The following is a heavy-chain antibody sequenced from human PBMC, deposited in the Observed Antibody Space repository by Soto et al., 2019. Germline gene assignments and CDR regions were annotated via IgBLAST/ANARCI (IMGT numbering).Heavy chain of an antibody. Sequence: QVQLVQSGAEVKKPGASVKVSCKASGYTFTSYGISWVRQAPGQGLEWMGWISAYNGNTNYAQKLRGRVTMTTDTSTSTAYMELRSLRSDDTAVYYCARSSIIAVAGGGLVDYWGQGTLVTVSS. J-gene: IGHJ4*02. CDR1: GYTFTSYG. D-gene: IGHD6-19*01. CDR2: ISAYNGNT. V-gene: IGHV1-18*01. CDR3: ARSSIIAVAGGGLVDY.